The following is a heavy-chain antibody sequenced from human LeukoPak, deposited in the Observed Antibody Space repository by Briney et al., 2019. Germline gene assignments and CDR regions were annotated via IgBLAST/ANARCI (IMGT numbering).Heavy chain of an antibody. Sequence: AGGSLRLSCAASGFTFSSYAMSWVRQAPGKGLEWVSAISGSGGSTYYADSVKGRFTISRDNSKNTLYLQMNSLRAEDTAVYYCAKDRITMVRGVILYVYWGQGTLVTVSS. CDR1: GFTFSSYA. D-gene: IGHD3-10*01. J-gene: IGHJ4*02. CDR2: ISGSGGST. V-gene: IGHV3-23*01. CDR3: AKDRITMVRGVILYVY.